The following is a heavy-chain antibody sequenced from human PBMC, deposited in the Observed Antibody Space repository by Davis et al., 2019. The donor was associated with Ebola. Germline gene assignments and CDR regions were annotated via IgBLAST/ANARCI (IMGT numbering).Heavy chain of an antibody. D-gene: IGHD1/OR15-1a*01. CDR2: MNPNSGNT. CDR1: GYTFTSYD. V-gene: IGHV1-8*01. CDR3: ARGSLRDWNSYWYFDL. Sequence: ASVKVSCKASGYTFTSYDINWVRQATGQGLEWMGWMNPNSGNTGYAQKFQGRVTMTRNTSISTAYMELSSLRSEDTAVYYCARGSLRDWNSYWYFDLWGRGTLVTVSS. J-gene: IGHJ2*01.